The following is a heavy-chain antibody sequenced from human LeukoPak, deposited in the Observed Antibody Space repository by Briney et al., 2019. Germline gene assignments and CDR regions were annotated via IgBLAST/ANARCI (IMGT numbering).Heavy chain of an antibody. D-gene: IGHD6-13*01. Sequence: SETLSLTCTVSGGSISSGSYYWSWIRQPAGKGLEWIGRIYTSGRTNYNPSLKSRVTISVDTAKNQFSLKLSSVTAADTAVYYCARDPGAAADYYYYYYMDVWGKGTTVTVSS. J-gene: IGHJ6*03. V-gene: IGHV4-61*02. CDR1: GGSISSGSYY. CDR2: IYTSGRT. CDR3: ARDPGAAADYYYYYYMDV.